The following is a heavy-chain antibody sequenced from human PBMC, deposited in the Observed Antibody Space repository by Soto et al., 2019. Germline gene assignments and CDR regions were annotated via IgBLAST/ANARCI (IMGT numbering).Heavy chain of an antibody. V-gene: IGHV6-1*01. CDR3: ASAKKQMIHLNYYYGMDV. CDR2: TYYRSKWYN. D-gene: IGHD3-16*01. J-gene: IGHJ6*02. Sequence: SQTLSRTCAISGDSVPSNSAAWNWIRQSPSRGLEGLGRTYYRSKWYNDYAVSVKSRITINPDTYKNQLSLQLDSVTPEDTAVYYCASAKKQMIHLNYYYGMDVWGQGTTVTVSS. CDR1: GDSVPSNSAA.